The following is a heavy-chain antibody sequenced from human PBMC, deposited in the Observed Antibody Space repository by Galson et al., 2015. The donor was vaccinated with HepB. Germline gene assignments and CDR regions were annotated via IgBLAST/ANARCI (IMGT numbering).Heavy chain of an antibody. CDR1: GYTFTSYG. J-gene: IGHJ6*03. CDR2: VSAYNGNT. V-gene: IGHV1-18*01. D-gene: IGHD3-10*01. Sequence: SVKVSCKASGYTFTSYGISWVRQAPGQGLEWMGWVSAYNGNTNYAQKLQGRVTMTTDTSTSTAYMELRSLRSGDTAVYYCARDRGGLLWFRELHHMDVWGKGTTVTVSS. CDR3: ARDRGGLLWFRELHHMDV.